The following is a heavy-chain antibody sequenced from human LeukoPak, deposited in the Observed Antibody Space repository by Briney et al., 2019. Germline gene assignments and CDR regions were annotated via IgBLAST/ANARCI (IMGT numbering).Heavy chain of an antibody. D-gene: IGHD3-10*01. CDR3: AREKGYYGSGSYYDYNWFDP. CDR1: GFTFSSYG. CDR2: IRYDGSNK. V-gene: IGHV3-30*02. Sequence: PGGSLRLSCAASGFTFSSYGMHWVRQAPGKGLEWVAFIRYDGSNKYYADSVKGRFTISRDNSKNTLYLQMNSLRSDDTAVYYCAREKGYYGSGSYYDYNWFDPWGQGTLVTVSS. J-gene: IGHJ5*02.